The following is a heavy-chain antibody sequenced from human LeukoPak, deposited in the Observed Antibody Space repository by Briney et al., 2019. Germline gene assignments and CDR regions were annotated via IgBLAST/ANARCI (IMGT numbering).Heavy chain of an antibody. D-gene: IGHD4-17*01. V-gene: IGHV3-21*01. Sequence: GGSLRLSCAASGFAFSSYSMNWVRQAPGKGLEWVSSISSSSSRIYYAVSVKGRFTISRDNAKNSLYLQMNSLRAEDTAVYYCARDVDYGDYVVDYWGQGTLVTVSS. J-gene: IGHJ4*02. CDR2: ISSSSSRI. CDR1: GFAFSSYS. CDR3: ARDVDYGDYVVDY.